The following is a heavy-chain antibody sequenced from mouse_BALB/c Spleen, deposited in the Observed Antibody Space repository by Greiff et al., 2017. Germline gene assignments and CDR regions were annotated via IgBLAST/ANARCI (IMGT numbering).Heavy chain of an antibody. Sequence: VQLKQSGTVLARPGASVKMSCKASGYSFTSYWMHWVKQRPGQGLEWIGAIYPGNSDTSYNQKFKGKAKLTAVTSASTAYMELSSLTNEDSAVYYCTREGIYDGYTWFAYWGQGTLVTVSA. J-gene: IGHJ3*01. CDR3: TREGIYDGYTWFAY. D-gene: IGHD2-3*01. CDR2: IYPGNSDT. V-gene: IGHV1-5*01. CDR1: GYSFTSYW.